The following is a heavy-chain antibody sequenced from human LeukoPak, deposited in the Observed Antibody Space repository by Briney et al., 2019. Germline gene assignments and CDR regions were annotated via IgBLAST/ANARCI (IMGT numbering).Heavy chain of an antibody. D-gene: IGHD3-22*01. CDR3: ARHWGYYVSSGYFAFDI. J-gene: IGHJ3*02. Sequence: SETLSLTCTVSGGSISSYYWSWIRQPPGKGLEWIGYIYYSGSTNYNPSLKSRVTISVDTSKNQFSLKLSSVTAADTAVYYCARHWGYYVSSGYFAFDIWGQGTMVTVSS. CDR1: GGSISSYY. V-gene: IGHV4-59*08. CDR2: IYYSGST.